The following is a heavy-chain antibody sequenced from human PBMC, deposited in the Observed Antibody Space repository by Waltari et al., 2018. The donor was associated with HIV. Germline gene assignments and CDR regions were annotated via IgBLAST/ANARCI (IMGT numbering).Heavy chain of an antibody. CDR2: VRYDGSHD. CDR1: GLHHKLCE. Sequence: QVHLVESGGAVVHAGGSLRPTCPASGLHHKLCELPWVGQAPGRGLGWVAGVRYDGSHDYYGDSVKGRFTISRDNSKNAIFLEMTILRLEDTAKYYCAKDGAPGRDAIFDSWGQGTLVTV. CDR3: AKDGAPGRDAIFDS. V-gene: IGHV3-30*02. J-gene: IGHJ3*01. D-gene: IGHD1-26*01.